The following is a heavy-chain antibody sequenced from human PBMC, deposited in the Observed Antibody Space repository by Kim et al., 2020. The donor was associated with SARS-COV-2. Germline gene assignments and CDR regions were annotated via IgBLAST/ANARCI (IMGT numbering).Heavy chain of an antibody. Sequence: ASVKVSCKVSGYTLTELSMHWVRQAPGKGLEWMGGFDPEDGETIYAQKFQGRVTMTEDTSTDTAYMELSSLRSEDTAVYYCATVLKKWELLSYYFDYWGQGTLVTVSS. D-gene: IGHD1-26*01. V-gene: IGHV1-24*01. CDR3: ATVLKKWELLSYYFDY. CDR2: FDPEDGET. J-gene: IGHJ4*02. CDR1: GYTLTELS.